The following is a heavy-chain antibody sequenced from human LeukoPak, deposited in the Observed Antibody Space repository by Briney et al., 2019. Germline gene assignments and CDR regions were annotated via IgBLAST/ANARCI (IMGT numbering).Heavy chain of an antibody. CDR1: GFTFSSFG. CDR2: ISYDGSSK. V-gene: IGHV3-30*03. CDR3: ARDKAEGSGSYWGYYYYYGMDV. Sequence: GGSLRLSCAASGFTFSSFGMHWVRQAPGKGVEWVAVISYDGSSKYYADSVKGRFTISRDNSKDTLYLQMSSLRDEDTAVYYCARDKAEGSGSYWGYYYYYGMDVWGQGTTVTVSS. D-gene: IGHD3-10*01. J-gene: IGHJ6*02.